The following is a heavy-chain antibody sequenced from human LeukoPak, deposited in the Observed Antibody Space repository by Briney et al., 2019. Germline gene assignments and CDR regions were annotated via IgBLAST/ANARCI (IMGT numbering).Heavy chain of an antibody. CDR1: GYTFTKYW. V-gene: IGHV5-51*01. Sequence: GESLKISCEGSGYTFTKYWIGWVRQMPGKGLEWMGIIHPGDSHTWYSPSFQGQVTISADKSISMAYLQWSSLKASDTAMYFCARQPGMTAKSWYFDLWGRGTLVTISS. CDR2: IHPGDSHT. CDR3: ARQPGMTAKSWYFDL. J-gene: IGHJ2*01. D-gene: IGHD2-2*01.